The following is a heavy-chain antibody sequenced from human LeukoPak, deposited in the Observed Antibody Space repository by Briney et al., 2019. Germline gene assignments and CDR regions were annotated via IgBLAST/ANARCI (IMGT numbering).Heavy chain of an antibody. CDR1: GFTFSSYA. D-gene: IGHD6-13*01. V-gene: IGHV3-30*01. CDR2: ISYDGSNK. Sequence: GGSLRLSCAASGFTFSSYAMHWVRQAPGKGLEWAAVISYDGSNKYYADSGEGRFTISRDNSKNTLYLQMNSLRAEDTAVYYCARLAHGAAAGDDFDYWGQGTLVTVSS. CDR3: ARLAHGAAAGDDFDY. J-gene: IGHJ4*02.